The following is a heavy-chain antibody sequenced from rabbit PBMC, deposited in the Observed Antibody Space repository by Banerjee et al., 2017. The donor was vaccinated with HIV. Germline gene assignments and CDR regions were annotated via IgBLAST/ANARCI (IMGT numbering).Heavy chain of an antibody. V-gene: IGHV1S47*01. Sequence: QQQLEESGGGLVKPEGSLTLSCKASGIDFSRCGISWVRQAPGNGLEWIACIYAGSSGSTYYASWVNGHFTISRSTSLNTVTLQMTSLTAADTATYFCAREDGSYASYGYAYNLWGPGTLVTVS. D-gene: IGHD6-1*01. CDR2: IYAGSSGST. CDR3: AREDGSYASYGYAYNL. CDR1: GIDFSRCG. J-gene: IGHJ4*01.